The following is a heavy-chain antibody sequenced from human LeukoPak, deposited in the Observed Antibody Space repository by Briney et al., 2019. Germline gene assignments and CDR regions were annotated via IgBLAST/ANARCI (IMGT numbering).Heavy chain of an antibody. CDR2: ISAYNGNT. V-gene: IGHV1-18*01. D-gene: IGHD6-13*01. CDR1: GYTFTSYG. J-gene: IGHJ4*02. CDR3: ARASRESVGYSSSWYVILPDY. Sequence: GASVKVSCKASGYTFTSYGISWVRQAPGQGLEWMGWISAYNGNTNYAQKLQGRVTMTTDTSTSTAYMELRSLRSDDTAVYYCARASRESVGYSSSWYVILPDYWGQGTLVTVSS.